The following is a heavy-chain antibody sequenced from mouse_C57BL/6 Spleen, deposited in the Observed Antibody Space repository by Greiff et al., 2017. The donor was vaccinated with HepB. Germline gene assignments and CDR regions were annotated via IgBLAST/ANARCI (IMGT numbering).Heavy chain of an antibody. CDR3: ARPYDYDWFAY. Sequence: QVQLQQSGPELVKPGASLKISCKASGYAFSSSWMNWVKQRPGKGLEWIGRIYPGDGDTNYNGKFKGKATLTADKSSSTAYMQLSSLTSEDSAVYFCARPYDYDWFAYWGQGTLVTVSA. V-gene: IGHV1-82*01. CDR2: IYPGDGDT. D-gene: IGHD2-4*01. CDR1: GYAFSSSW. J-gene: IGHJ3*01.